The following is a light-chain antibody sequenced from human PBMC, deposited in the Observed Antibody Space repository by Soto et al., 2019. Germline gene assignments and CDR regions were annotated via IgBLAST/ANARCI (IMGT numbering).Light chain of an antibody. Sequence: MAVTQAPAALSVYPGERATLSCRASQSVSDNLAWYQQRPGQAPRLLIYGASTRAAGFPTRFSGSGSGTEFTLTISSLQSQDFAVYYCQQYYNWPRTFGQGTKVDIK. CDR3: QQYYNWPRT. CDR2: GAS. V-gene: IGKV3-15*01. CDR1: QSVSDN. J-gene: IGKJ1*01.